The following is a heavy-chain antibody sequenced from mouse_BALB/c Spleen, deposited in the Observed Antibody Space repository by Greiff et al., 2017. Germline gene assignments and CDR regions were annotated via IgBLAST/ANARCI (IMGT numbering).Heavy chain of an antibody. CDR3: ARLGYGNYYFDY. Sequence: VQLQQSGAELVRSGASVKLSCTASGFNIKDYYMHWVKQRPEQGLEWIGWIDPENGDTEYAPKFQGKATMTADTSSNTAYLQLSSLTSEDTAVYFCARLGYGNYYFDYWGQGTTLTVSS. V-gene: IGHV14-4*02. J-gene: IGHJ2*01. D-gene: IGHD2-1*01. CDR1: GFNIKDYY. CDR2: IDPENGDT.